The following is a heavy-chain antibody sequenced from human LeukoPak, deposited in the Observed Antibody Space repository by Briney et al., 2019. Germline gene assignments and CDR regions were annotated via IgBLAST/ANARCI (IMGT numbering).Heavy chain of an antibody. CDR3: AKGSEVLLWFGVYFDY. CDR1: GFTFDDYA. V-gene: IGHV3-9*03. CDR2: ISWNSGNI. Sequence: GGSLRLSCAASGFTFDDYAMHWVRQAPGKGLELVSSISWNSGNIVYADSVKGRFTISRDNAKNSLYLQMNSLRAEDMALYYCAKGSEVLLWFGVYFDYWGQGTLVTVSS. J-gene: IGHJ4*02. D-gene: IGHD3-10*01.